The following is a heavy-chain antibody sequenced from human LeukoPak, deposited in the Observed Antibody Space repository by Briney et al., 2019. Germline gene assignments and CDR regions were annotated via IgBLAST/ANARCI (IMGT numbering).Heavy chain of an antibody. V-gene: IGHV2-5*02. D-gene: IGHD2-15*01. Sequence: SGPTLVNPTRTLTLTCTFSGFSLSISGVGVGWIRQPPGKALEWLALIFWDDDKRYSPSLKSRLTITKDTSKNQVVLTMTNMDPVDTATYYCAHRRGPGVGCSSGSCYGYFDYWGQGTLVTVSS. CDR2: IFWDDDK. J-gene: IGHJ4*02. CDR3: AHRRGPGVGCSSGSCYGYFDY. CDR1: GFSLSISGVG.